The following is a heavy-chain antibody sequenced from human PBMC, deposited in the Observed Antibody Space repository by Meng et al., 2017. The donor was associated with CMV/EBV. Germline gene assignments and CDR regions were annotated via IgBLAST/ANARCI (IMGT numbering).Heavy chain of an antibody. Sequence: GESLKISCAASGFTFSNFGMHWVRQAPGKGLEWVAFVRHDGNDKFYPDSVKGRFTISRDNSKNTLYLQMNSLIAEDTAVYYCAKRGCTSPNCYGYYGMDVWGQGTTVTVSS. CDR1: GFTFSNFG. J-gene: IGHJ6*02. V-gene: IGHV3-30*02. D-gene: IGHD2-2*01. CDR3: AKRGCTSPNCYGYYGMDV. CDR2: VRHDGNDK.